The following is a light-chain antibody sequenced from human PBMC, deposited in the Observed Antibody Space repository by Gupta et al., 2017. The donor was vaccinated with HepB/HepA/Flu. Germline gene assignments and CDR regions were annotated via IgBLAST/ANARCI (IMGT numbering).Light chain of an antibody. J-gene: IGKJ2*01. Sequence: DIVMTQSPLSLLVTPGEPASISCRSSESLLHSNGFNYLDWYLQKPGQSPQLLIYLGSDRASGVPDRFTGSGSGTVFTLRISRVEAEDVGVYYCMQALQTPYTFGQGTKLDIK. CDR2: LGS. CDR3: MQALQTPYT. CDR1: ESLLHSNGFNY. V-gene: IGKV2-28*01.